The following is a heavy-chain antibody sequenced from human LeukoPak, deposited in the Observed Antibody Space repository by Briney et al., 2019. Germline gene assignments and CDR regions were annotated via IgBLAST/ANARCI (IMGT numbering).Heavy chain of an antibody. D-gene: IGHD3-10*01. CDR1: GGSISSGGYF. CDR3: ARDTAYGSGSYTPDYYGMDV. V-gene: IGHV4-30-2*01. J-gene: IGHJ6*04. CDR2: IYHSGST. Sequence: TSETLSLTCAVSGGSISSGGYFWSWIRQPPGKGLDWIGYIYHSGSTYYNPSLKSRVTISVDRSKNQFSLKLSSVTAADTAVYYCARDTAYGSGSYTPDYYGMDVRGKGTTVTVSS.